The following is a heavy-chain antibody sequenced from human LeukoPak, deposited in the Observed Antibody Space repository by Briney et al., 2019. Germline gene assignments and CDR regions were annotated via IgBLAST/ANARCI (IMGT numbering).Heavy chain of an antibody. D-gene: IGHD3-22*01. V-gene: IGHV3-21*01. J-gene: IGHJ1*01. CDR2: ISSSSSYI. CDR3: ARDYDSSGYYPFQH. Sequence: PGGSLRLSCAASGFTLSSYSMNWVRQAPGKGLEWVSSISSSSSYIYYADSVKGRFTISRDNAKNSLYLQMNSLRAEDTAVYYCARDYDSSGYYPFQHWGQGTLVTVSS. CDR1: GFTLSSYS.